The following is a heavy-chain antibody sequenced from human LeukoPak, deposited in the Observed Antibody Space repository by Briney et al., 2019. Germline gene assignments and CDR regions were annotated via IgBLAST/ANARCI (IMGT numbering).Heavy chain of an antibody. CDR3: AREERGSGYYYNDY. CDR1: GGSISSISSNNYH. J-gene: IGHJ4*02. V-gene: IGHV4-39*07. D-gene: IGHD3-22*01. CDR2: IYYSGST. Sequence: PSETLSLTCIVSGGSISSISSNNYHWGWIRQPPGKGLEWIGSIYYSGSTYYNPSLKSRVTISVDTSKNQFSLKLSSVTAADTAVYYCAREERGSGYYYNDYWGQGTLVTVSS.